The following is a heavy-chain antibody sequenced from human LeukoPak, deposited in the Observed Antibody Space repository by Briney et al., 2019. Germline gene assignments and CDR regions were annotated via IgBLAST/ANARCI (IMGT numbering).Heavy chain of an antibody. J-gene: IGHJ4*02. CDR3: ASRVQLWLPFVY. Sequence: SQTLSLTCTVSGGSISSGGYYWCWIRQHPGKGLEWIGYIYYSGSTYYNPSLKSRVTISVDTSKNQFSLKLSSVTAADTAVYYCASRVQLWLPFVYWGQGTLVTVSS. CDR1: GGSISSGGYY. V-gene: IGHV4-31*03. CDR2: IYYSGST. D-gene: IGHD5-18*01.